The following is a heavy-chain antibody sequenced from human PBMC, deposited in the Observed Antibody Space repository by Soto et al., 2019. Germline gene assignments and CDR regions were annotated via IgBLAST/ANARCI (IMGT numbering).Heavy chain of an antibody. CDR1: GFTFSSYA. CDR2: ISGSGGST. V-gene: IGHV3-23*01. CDR3: AKVKAGWYFDL. Sequence: EVQLLESGGGLVQPGGSLRLSCAASGFTFSSYAMSWVRQAPGKGLEWVSSISGSGGSTYYADSVKGRFTFSRDNSKSTLYLQMNSLRAEDTAVYYCAKVKAGWYFDLWGRGTLVTVSS. D-gene: IGHD6-13*01. J-gene: IGHJ2*01.